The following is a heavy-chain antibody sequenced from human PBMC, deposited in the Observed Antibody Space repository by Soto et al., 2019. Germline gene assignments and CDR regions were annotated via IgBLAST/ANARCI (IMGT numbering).Heavy chain of an antibody. CDR2: ISSSSSYI. CDR1: GLTINTYS. CDR3: ARDLYYYDSSGFNY. Sequence: EVQLEESGGGLVKPGGSLRLSCVASGLTINTYSMMWVRQAPGKGLEWVSSISSSSSYIYYADSVKGRFTISRDNAKNSLYLQKNSLRAEDTAVYYCARDLYYYDSSGFNYWGQGTLVTVSS. D-gene: IGHD3-22*01. V-gene: IGHV3-21*01. J-gene: IGHJ4*02.